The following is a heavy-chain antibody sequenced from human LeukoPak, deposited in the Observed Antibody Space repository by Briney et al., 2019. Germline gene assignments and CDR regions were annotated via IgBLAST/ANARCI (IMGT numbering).Heavy chain of an antibody. J-gene: IGHJ5*02. CDR3: ATIFEGGSSSWSNWFDP. CDR2: ISAYNGNT. V-gene: IGHV1-18*04. CDR1: GYSFTSNY. D-gene: IGHD6-13*01. Sequence: GASVKVSCKASGYSFTSNYIHWVRQAPGQGLEWMGWISAYNGNTNYAQKLQGRVTMTTDTSTSTAYMELRSLRSDDTAVYYCATIFEGGSSSWSNWFDPWGQGTLVTVSS.